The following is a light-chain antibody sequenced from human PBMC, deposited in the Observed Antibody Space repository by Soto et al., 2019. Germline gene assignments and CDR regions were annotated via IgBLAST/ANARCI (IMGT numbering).Light chain of an antibody. CDR3: CSYAGSSTYV. V-gene: IGLV2-23*01. Sequence: QSVLTQPASVSGSPGQSITISCTGTSSDVGTYNLVSWYQHHPGKAPKLMIYEGSKRPSGVSNRFSGSKSGNTASLTISGLQAEAEADYYCCSYAGSSTYVFGNGTKLTV. J-gene: IGLJ1*01. CDR1: SSDVGTYNL. CDR2: EGS.